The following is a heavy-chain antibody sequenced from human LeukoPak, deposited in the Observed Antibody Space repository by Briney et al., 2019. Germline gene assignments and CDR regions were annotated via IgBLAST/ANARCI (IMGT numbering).Heavy chain of an antibody. Sequence: ASVKVSSKASGYTSTGYYLNWVRQAPGQGLEWMGRINLNSGGTNYAQNFQGRVTMTRDTSISTAYMELNRLRFDDTAVYYCAREDFDYWGQGTLVTVSS. V-gene: IGHV1-2*06. CDR3: AREDFDY. CDR2: INLNSGGT. CDR1: GYTSTGYY. J-gene: IGHJ4*02.